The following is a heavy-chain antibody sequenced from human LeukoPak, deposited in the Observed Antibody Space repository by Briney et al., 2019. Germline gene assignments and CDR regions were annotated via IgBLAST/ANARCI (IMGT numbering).Heavy chain of an antibody. CDR1: GFTFTKYA. Sequence: GGTLRLSCAASGFTFTKYAMNWVRQAPGKGLEWVSYISGTSNTICYADSVKGRFTISRDDAKNSLYLQVNSLRAEDTAIYCCARDLGSYTSGWYMGFDYWGQGTLSPSPQ. CDR2: ISGTSNTI. D-gene: IGHD6-19*01. J-gene: IGHJ4*02. CDR3: ARDLGSYTSGWYMGFDY. V-gene: IGHV3-48*01.